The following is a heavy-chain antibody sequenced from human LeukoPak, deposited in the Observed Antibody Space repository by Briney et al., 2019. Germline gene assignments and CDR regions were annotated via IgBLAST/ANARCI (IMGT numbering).Heavy chain of an antibody. D-gene: IGHD3-22*01. Sequence: RPSETLSLTCTVSGGSISSSSYYWGWIRQPPGKGLEWIGSIYYSGSTYYNPSLKSRVTISVDTSKNQFSLKLSSVTAADTAVYYCARDFGYYYDSSGYYNPTSNFDYWGQGTLVTVSS. CDR1: GGSISSSSYY. CDR3: ARDFGYYYDSSGYYNPTSNFDY. V-gene: IGHV4-39*02. CDR2: IYYSGST. J-gene: IGHJ4*02.